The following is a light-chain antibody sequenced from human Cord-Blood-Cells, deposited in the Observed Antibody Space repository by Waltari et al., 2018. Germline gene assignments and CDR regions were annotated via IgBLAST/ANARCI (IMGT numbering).Light chain of an antibody. Sequence: AIRMTQSPSPFSASTGDRVPITCRASQGISSYLAWYQQKPGKAPKLLIYAASTLQSGVPSRFSGSGSGTDFTLTISCLQSEDFATYYCQQYYSYPRTFGQGTKVEIK. V-gene: IGKV1-8*01. CDR1: QGISSY. J-gene: IGKJ1*01. CDR3: QQYYSYPRT. CDR2: AAS.